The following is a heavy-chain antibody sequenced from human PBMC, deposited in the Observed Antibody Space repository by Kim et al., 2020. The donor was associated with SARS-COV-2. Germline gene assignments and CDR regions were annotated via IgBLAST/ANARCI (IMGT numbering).Heavy chain of an antibody. Sequence: SETLSLTCTVSGASITDYYWSWIRQPPGKGLEWIGHIYYSGSTNYNPSLKSRVTIFQDMSKNQFSLKLTSVTAADTAFYYCAKDPLGVSGNRGQIGPWGRGTLVTVSS. J-gene: IGHJ1*01. V-gene: IGHV4-59*01. CDR1: GASITDYY. CDR2: IYYSGST. D-gene: IGHD2-15*01. CDR3: AKDPLGVSGNRGQIGP.